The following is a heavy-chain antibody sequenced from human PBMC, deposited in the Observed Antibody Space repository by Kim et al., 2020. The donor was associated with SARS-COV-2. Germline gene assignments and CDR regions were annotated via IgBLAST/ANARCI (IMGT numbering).Heavy chain of an antibody. D-gene: IGHD3-22*01. CDR2: IIPIFGTA. V-gene: IGHV1-69*13. Sequence: SVKVSCKASGGTFSSYAISWVRQAPGQGLEWMGGIIPIFGTANYAQKFQGRVTMTADESTSTAYMELSSLRSEDTAVYYCAREGDVDYDSSGYYFFPLGYWGQGTLVTVSS. J-gene: IGHJ4*02. CDR3: AREGDVDYDSSGYYFFPLGY. CDR1: GGTFSSYA.